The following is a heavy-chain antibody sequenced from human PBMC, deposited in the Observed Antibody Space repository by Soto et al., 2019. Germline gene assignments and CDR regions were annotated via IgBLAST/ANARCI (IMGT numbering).Heavy chain of an antibody. CDR1: GGSISSGGYY. CDR2: IYYSGST. Sequence: QVQLQESGPGLVKPSQTLSLTCTVSGGSISSGGYYWSWIRQHPGKGLEWIGYIYYSGSTYYNPSLKSRVTISVDTSKNQFSLKLSSVTAADTAVYYCARVARITMVRGVIINFDYWGQGTLVTVSS. V-gene: IGHV4-31*03. CDR3: ARVARITMVRGVIINFDY. D-gene: IGHD3-10*01. J-gene: IGHJ4*02.